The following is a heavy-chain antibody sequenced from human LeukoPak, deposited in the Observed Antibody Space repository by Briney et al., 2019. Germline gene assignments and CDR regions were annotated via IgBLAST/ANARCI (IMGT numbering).Heavy chain of an antibody. J-gene: IGHJ3*02. D-gene: IGHD3-9*01. V-gene: IGHV3-11*01. Sequence: PGGSLRLSCAASGFTFSDYYMSWLRQAPGKGLEWVSYISSSGSTIYYADSVKGRFTISRDNAKNSLYLQMNSLRAEDTAVYYCARDNYDILTGYHDAFDIWGQGTMVTVSS. CDR3: ARDNYDILTGYHDAFDI. CDR2: ISSSGSTI. CDR1: GFTFSDYY.